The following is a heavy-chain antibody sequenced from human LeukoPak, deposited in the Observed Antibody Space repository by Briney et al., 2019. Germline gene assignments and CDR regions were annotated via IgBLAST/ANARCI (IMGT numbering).Heavy chain of an antibody. V-gene: IGHV1-18*01. CDR3: ARAAGAYDAFDL. CDR2: ISAYNGNT. J-gene: IGHJ3*01. D-gene: IGHD3-16*01. CDR1: GYTFTSYG. Sequence: GASVKVSCRASGYTFTSYGISWVRQARGRGLEWMGWISAYNGNTNYAQKFQGRVTMTTDTSTSTAYMELWSLRYDDTAVYYCARAAGAYDAFDLWGQGTMVTVSS.